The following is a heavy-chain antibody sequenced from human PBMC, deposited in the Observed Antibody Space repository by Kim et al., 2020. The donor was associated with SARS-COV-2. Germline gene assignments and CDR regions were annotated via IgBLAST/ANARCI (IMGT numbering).Heavy chain of an antibody. Sequence: ASVKVSCKASGYTFTSYYMHWVRQAPGQGLEWMGINPSGGSTSYAQKFQGRVTMTRDTSTSTVYMELSSLRSEDTAVYYCARGRHYYDSSGYPYFDYWGQGTLVTVSS. V-gene: IGHV1-46*01. CDR2: NPSGGST. CDR3: ARGRHYYDSSGYPYFDY. D-gene: IGHD3-22*01. CDR1: GYTFTSYY. J-gene: IGHJ4*02.